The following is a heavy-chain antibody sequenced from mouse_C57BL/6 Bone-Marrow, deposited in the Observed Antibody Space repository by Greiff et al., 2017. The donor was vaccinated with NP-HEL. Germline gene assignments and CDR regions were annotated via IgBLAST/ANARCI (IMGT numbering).Heavy chain of an antibody. CDR2: IRSKSNNYAT. CDR1: GFSFNTYA. D-gene: IGHD2-1*01. J-gene: IGHJ3*01. Sequence: EVQLVESGGGLVQPKGSLKLSCAASGFSFNTYAMNWVRQAPGKGLEWVARIRSKSNNYATYYADSVKDRFTISRDDSESMLYLQMNNLKTEDTAMYYCGRRGLYGNSCAYWGQGTLVTVSA. V-gene: IGHV10-1*01. CDR3: GRRGLYGNSCAY.